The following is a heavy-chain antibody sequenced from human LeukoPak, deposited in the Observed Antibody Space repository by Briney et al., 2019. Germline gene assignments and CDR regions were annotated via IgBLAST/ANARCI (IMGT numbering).Heavy chain of an antibody. D-gene: IGHD3-10*01. CDR1: GGSFSGYY. CDR2: INHSGST. J-gene: IGHJ4*02. Sequence: SETLSLTCAVYGGSFSGYYWSWIRQPPGKGLEWIGEINHSGSTNYNPSLKSRVTISVDTSKNQFSLKLSSVTAADTAVYYCARELRYGSRSYPARFDYWGQGTLVTVSS. CDR3: ARELRYGSRSYPARFDY. V-gene: IGHV4-34*01.